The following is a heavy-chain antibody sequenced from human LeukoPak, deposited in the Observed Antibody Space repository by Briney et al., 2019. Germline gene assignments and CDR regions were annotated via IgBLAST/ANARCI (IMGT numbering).Heavy chain of an antibody. D-gene: IGHD2-15*01. CDR3: ATSSPGYCSGGSCANRFHP. V-gene: IGHV4-34*01. Sequence: SETLSLTCAVYGGSFSGYYWSWIRQPPGKGLEWIGEINHSGSTNYNPSLKSRVTISVDTSKNQFSLKLSSVTAADTAVYYCATSSPGYCSGGSCANRFHPWGQGTLVTVSS. J-gene: IGHJ5*02. CDR2: INHSGST. CDR1: GGSFSGYY.